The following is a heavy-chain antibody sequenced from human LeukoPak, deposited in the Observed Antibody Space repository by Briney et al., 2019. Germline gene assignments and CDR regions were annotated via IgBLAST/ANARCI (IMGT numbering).Heavy chain of an antibody. Sequence: SETLSLTCTVSGGSISSYYWSWIRQPPGKGLEWIGYIYYSGSTNYNPSLKSRVTMSVDTSKNQFSLKLSSVTAADTAVYYCARDRDRDGSPDGFDYWGQGTLVTVSS. J-gene: IGHJ4*02. V-gene: IGHV4-59*01. D-gene: IGHD5-24*01. CDR2: IYYSGST. CDR3: ARDRDRDGSPDGFDY. CDR1: GGSISSYY.